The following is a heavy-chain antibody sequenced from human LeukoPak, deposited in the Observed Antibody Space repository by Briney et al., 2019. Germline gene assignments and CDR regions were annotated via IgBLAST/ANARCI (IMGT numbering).Heavy chain of an antibody. D-gene: IGHD2-15*01. Sequence: GGSLRLSCSASGFPSSSYAMHWVRQAPGKGLEYVSAISDSGGSTYYADSVKGRFTISRDNSKNTLYLQMSSLRAEDTAVYFCVRGYSFGPYGMDVWGQGTTVTVSS. V-gene: IGHV3-64D*09. CDR3: VRGYSFGPYGMDV. CDR2: ISDSGGST. CDR1: GFPSSSYA. J-gene: IGHJ6*02.